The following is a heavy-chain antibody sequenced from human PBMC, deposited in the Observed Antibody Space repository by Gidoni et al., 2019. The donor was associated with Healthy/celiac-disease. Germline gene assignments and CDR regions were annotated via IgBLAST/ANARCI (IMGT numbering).Heavy chain of an antibody. CDR3: ARGIWFGEGNYFDY. V-gene: IGHV4-34*01. CDR1: GGSFSGYY. D-gene: IGHD3-10*01. CDR2: INHSGST. Sequence: QVQLQQWGAGLLKPSETLSLTCAVYGGSFSGYYWRWIRQPPGKGLEWIGEINHSGSTNYNPSLKSRVTISVDTSKNQFSLKLSSVTAADTAVYYCARGIWFGEGNYFDYWGQGTLVTVSS. J-gene: IGHJ4*02.